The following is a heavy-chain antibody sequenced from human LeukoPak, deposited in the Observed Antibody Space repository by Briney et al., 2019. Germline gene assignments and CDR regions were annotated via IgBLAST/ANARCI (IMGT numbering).Heavy chain of an antibody. CDR3: AKGPDSSGWPAYFDY. D-gene: IGHD6-19*01. CDR2: FSVSGNT. Sequence: GGSLRLSCAASGSTFSSYAMSWVRQAPGKGLEWVSTFSVSGNTYHADSVKGRFTISRDNSKSTLYLQMSSLRTEDAALYYCAKGPDSSGWPAYFDYWGQGTLVTVSS. CDR1: GSTFSSYA. J-gene: IGHJ4*02. V-gene: IGHV3-23*01.